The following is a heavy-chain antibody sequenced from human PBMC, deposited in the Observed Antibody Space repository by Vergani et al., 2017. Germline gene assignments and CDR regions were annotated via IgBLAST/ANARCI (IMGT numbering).Heavy chain of an antibody. J-gene: IGHJ6*02. CDR3: AISSSSSYNYYGMDV. CDR1: GGTFSSYA. Sequence: QVKLVQSGAEVKKPGSSVKVSCKASGGTFSSYAISWVRQAPGQGLEWMGGIIPIFGTTNYAQKFQGRVTITAAKSTSTAYMAVSMLRSEDTAIYYCAISSSSSYNYYGMDVWGQGTTVTVS. D-gene: IGHD6-6*01. CDR2: IIPIFGTT. V-gene: IGHV1-69*06.